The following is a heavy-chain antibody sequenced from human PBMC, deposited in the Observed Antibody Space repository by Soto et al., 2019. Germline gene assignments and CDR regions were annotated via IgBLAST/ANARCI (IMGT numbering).Heavy chain of an antibody. J-gene: IGHJ4*02. CDR2: ILYSGTT. CDR1: GGSISNSNYF. CDR3: ARLGWGNGDSDY. D-gene: IGHD2-21*01. V-gene: IGHV4-39*01. Sequence: QLQLEESGPGMVKASETLSLTCTVSGGSISNSNYFCGCLRHAPAKGLEWIASILYSGTTSYNSSLKSRVAISVDTSKNQFSLELNSVTAADTAVYYCARLGWGNGDSDYWGQGTLVTVSS.